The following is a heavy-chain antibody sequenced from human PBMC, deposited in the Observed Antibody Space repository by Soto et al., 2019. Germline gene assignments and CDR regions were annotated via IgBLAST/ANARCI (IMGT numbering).Heavy chain of an antibody. CDR2: ISGSGDTT. V-gene: IGHV3-23*01. Sequence: EVQLLESGGDLEQPGGSLRLSCAASGFPFSTYAMSWVRQTPGKGLEWVSAISGSGDTTYYADSVKGRFTISRDNSKNPLYLQMDSLRAEDTDVYYCVKDLLYGYKSGRPFDCWGQGTLVTVSS. CDR1: GFPFSTYA. J-gene: IGHJ4*02. D-gene: IGHD6-19*01. CDR3: VKDLLYGYKSGRPFDC.